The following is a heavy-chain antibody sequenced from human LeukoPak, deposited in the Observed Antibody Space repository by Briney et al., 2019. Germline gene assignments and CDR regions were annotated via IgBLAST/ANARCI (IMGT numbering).Heavy chain of an antibody. CDR1: GYTFTGYY. Sequence: GASVKVSCKASGYTFTGYYMHWVRQAPGQGLEWMGWINPNSGGTNYAQKFQGRVTMTRDTSISTAYMELSRLRSDDTAVYYCARGMGDYYDSSGYPEFDPWGQGTLVTVSS. V-gene: IGHV1-2*02. J-gene: IGHJ5*02. CDR2: INPNSGGT. CDR3: ARGMGDYYDSSGYPEFDP. D-gene: IGHD3-22*01.